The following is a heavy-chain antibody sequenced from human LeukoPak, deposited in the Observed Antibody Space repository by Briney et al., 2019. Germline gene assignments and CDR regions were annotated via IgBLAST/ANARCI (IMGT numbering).Heavy chain of an antibody. V-gene: IGHV3-43*02. CDR3: ASGPYHGSGSWGY. CDR1: GFTFDDYA. D-gene: IGHD3-10*01. J-gene: IGHJ4*02. CDR2: ISGDGGST. Sequence: GGSLRLSCAASGFTFDDYAMHWVRQAPGKGLEWVSLISGDGGSTYYADSVKGRFTISRDNSKNTVYLQMDSLRDEDTAVYYCASGPYHGSGSWGYWGQGTLVTVSS.